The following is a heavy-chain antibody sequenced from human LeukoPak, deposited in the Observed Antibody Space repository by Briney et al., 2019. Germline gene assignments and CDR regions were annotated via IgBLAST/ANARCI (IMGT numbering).Heavy chain of an antibody. Sequence: GGSLRLSCAASGHTFSSYAMSWVRQAPGKGLEWVSSISGSGGSTYYADSVKGRFTISRDNSQNTLYLQMNSLRAEDTAVYYCAKDRSGGGDYYFGMDVWGPGTTVTVSS. CDR1: GHTFSSYA. CDR2: ISGSGGST. J-gene: IGHJ6*02. D-gene: IGHD6-19*01. V-gene: IGHV3-23*01. CDR3: AKDRSGGGDYYFGMDV.